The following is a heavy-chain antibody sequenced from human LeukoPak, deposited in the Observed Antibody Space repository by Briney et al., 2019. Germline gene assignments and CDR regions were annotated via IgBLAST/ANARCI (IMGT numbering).Heavy chain of an antibody. D-gene: IGHD2-8*01. J-gene: IGHJ4*02. CDR3: AKDPDCTSGICYTFFDY. CDR1: GFTFSSYW. CDR2: IKQDGSEK. V-gene: IGHV3-7*03. Sequence: PGGSLRLSCAASGFTFSSYWMSWVRQAPGKGLEWVANIKQDGSEKYYVDSVKGRFTISRDNSKNTLYLQMNSLRAEDTAVYYCAKDPDCTSGICYTFFDYWGQGTLVAVSS.